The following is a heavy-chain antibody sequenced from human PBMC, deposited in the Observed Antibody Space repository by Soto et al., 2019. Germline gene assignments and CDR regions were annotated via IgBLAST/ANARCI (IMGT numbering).Heavy chain of an antibody. J-gene: IGHJ4*02. CDR1: GGSISSYY. CDR3: AREHYCSSTSCYGRFDY. D-gene: IGHD2-2*01. CDR2: INHSGST. V-gene: IGHV4-59*12. Sequence: SETLSLTCTVSGGSISSYYWSWIRQPPGKGLEWIGYINHSGSTNYNPSLKSRVTISVDTSKNQFSLKLSSVTAADTAVYYCAREHYCSSTSCYGRFDYWGQGTLVTVSS.